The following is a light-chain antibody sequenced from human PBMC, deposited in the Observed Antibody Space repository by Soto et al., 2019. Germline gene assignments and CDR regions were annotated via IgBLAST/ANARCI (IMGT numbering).Light chain of an antibody. V-gene: IGKV1-9*01. CDR1: QGISSY. J-gene: IGKJ4*01. CDR2: AAS. CDR3: QQLNSYPLT. Sequence: IQLTQSPSSLSASVGDRVTITCRASQGISSYLAWYQQKPGKAPKLLIYAASTLQSGVPSRFSGSGSVTDFTLTISSLQPEDFATYYCQQLNSYPLTCGGGTKVEIK.